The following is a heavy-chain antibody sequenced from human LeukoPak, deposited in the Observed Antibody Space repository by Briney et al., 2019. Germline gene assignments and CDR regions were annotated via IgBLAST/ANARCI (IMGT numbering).Heavy chain of an antibody. V-gene: IGHV1-2*06. CDR2: INPNSGGT. CDR3: ARRYYDSSGYYYEDYFDY. J-gene: IGHJ4*02. Sequence: GASVKVSCKASGYTFTGYYMHWVRQAPGQGLEWMGRINPNSGGTNYAQKLQGRVTMTTDTSTSTAYMELRSLRSDDTAVYYCARRYYDSSGYYYEDYFDYWGQGTLVTVSS. D-gene: IGHD3-22*01. CDR1: GYTFTGYY.